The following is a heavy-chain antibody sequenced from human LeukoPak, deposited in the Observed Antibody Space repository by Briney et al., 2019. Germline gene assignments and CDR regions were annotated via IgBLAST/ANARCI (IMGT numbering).Heavy chain of an antibody. CDR2: ISWNSGSV. CDR1: GFTFDDYA. D-gene: IGHD5-18*01. V-gene: IGHV3-9*03. J-gene: IGHJ2*01. CDR3: AKGSSYSFEYWYFDL. Sequence: PGGSLRLSXAASGFTFDDYAMHWVRQAPGKGLEWVSGISWNSGSVGYADSVKGRFTISRDNAKNSLYLQMNSLRAEDMALYFCAKGSSYSFEYWYFDLWGRGTLVTVSS.